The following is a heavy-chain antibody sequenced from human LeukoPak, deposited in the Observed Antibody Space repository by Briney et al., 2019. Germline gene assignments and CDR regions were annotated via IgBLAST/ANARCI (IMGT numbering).Heavy chain of an antibody. CDR3: VPAGVTTSNWFDP. J-gene: IGHJ5*02. V-gene: IGHV1-8*01. CDR1: GYIFTGYD. D-gene: IGHD3-3*01. CDR2: MNTHRGNT. Sequence: ASVKVSCKASGYIFTGYDINWVRQATGQGLEWMGWMNTHRGNTGYAQKFQGRVTMTRNTSISTAYMELSSLISAATAVYSCVPAGVTTSNWFDPWGQGTLVTVSS.